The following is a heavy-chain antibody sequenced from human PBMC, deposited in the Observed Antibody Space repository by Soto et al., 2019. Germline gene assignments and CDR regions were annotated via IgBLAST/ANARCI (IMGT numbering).Heavy chain of an antibody. CDR1: GFTFRSFT. V-gene: IGHV3-21*01. J-gene: IGHJ5*02. D-gene: IGHD6-13*01. CDR2: ISSNSAYI. CDR3: TRDASRGSSARGWFDP. Sequence: SGGSLRLSCAASGFTFRSFTMNWVRQAPGKGLEWVSTISSNSAYIYYTDALRGRFTISRDNAKNSLHLQMNSLRAEDTAVYYCTRDASRGSSARGWFDPWGPGTLVTVSS.